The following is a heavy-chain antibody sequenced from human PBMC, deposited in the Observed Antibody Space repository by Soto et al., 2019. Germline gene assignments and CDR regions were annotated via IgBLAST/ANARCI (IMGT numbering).Heavy chain of an antibody. CDR1: GYTFTTYG. CDR3: ARLPGGTAPRPDY. V-gene: IGHV1-18*04. Sequence: ASVKVSCKASGYTFTTYGISWVRQAPGQGLEWMGWISPYNGTTKYAEKFQGEMTMTTDTATSTAYMDLRSLRSDDTAVYYCARLPGGTAPRPDYWGQGTMVTVSS. J-gene: IGHJ4*02. D-gene: IGHD6-6*01. CDR2: ISPYNGTT.